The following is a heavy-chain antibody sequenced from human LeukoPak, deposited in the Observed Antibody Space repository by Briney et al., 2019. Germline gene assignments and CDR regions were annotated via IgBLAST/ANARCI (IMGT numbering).Heavy chain of an antibody. CDR1: GYSFTGYY. Sequence: ASVKVSCKASGYSFTGYYMHWVRQAPGQGLEWMGWISPNSGGTKYAQKFQGRVTMTRDTSISTAYMELSRLRYYDTAVYYCAGMLGESSFDYWGQGTLVTVSS. CDR3: AGMLGESSFDY. V-gene: IGHV1-2*02. J-gene: IGHJ4*02. D-gene: IGHD3-10*02. CDR2: ISPNSGGT.